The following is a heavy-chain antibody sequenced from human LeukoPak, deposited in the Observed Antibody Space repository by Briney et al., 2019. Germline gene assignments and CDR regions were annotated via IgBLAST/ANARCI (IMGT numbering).Heavy chain of an antibody. Sequence: GASVKVSCKASGYTFTGYYMHWVRQAPGQGLEWMGWINPNSGGTNYAQKFQGRVTMTRDTSISTAYMELSRLRSDDTAVYYCARQYCSSTSCYYYYGMDVWGQGTTVTVSS. D-gene: IGHD2-2*01. CDR2: INPNSGGT. CDR3: ARQYCSSTSCYYYYGMDV. V-gene: IGHV1-2*02. J-gene: IGHJ6*02. CDR1: GYTFTGYY.